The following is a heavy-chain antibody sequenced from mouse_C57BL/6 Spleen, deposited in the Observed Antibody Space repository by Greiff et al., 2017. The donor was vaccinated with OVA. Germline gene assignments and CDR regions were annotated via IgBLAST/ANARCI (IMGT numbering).Heavy chain of an antibody. V-gene: IGHV14-3*01. J-gene: IGHJ3*01. CDR2: IDPANGNT. D-gene: IGHD1-1*01. CDR3: ARVPYYYGSSYEFAY. CDR1: GFNIKNTY. Sequence: EVQLQQSVAELVRPGASVKLSCTASGFNIKNTYMHWVKQRPEQGLEWIGRIDPANGNTKYAPKFQGKATLTADPSSTTAYLQLRILTSEDTAIYYCARVPYYYGSSYEFAYWGQGTLVTVSA.